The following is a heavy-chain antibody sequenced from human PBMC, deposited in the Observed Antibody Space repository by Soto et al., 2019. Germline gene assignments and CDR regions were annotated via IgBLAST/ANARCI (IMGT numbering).Heavy chain of an antibody. CDR2: ISYSGST. J-gene: IGHJ5*02. CDR1: GGSISSGGYY. V-gene: IGHV4-31*03. CDR3: ARRDPRNNWFGP. Sequence: QVQLKESGPGLVKPSQTLSLTCTVSGGSISSGGYYWSWIRQHPGKGLEWIGYISYSGSTYYNPSLKSRLTISVDTSKSQFSLRLSSVTAADTAVYYCARRDPRNNWFGPWGQGTLVTVSS.